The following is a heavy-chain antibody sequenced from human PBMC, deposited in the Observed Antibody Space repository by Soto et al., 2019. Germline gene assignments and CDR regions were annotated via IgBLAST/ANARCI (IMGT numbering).Heavy chain of an antibody. CDR3: ARTLFTYGNWFDP. V-gene: IGHV4-31*03. Sequence: SSETLSLTCTVSGGSISSGGYYWSWIRQHPGKGLEWIGYIYYSGSTYYNPSLKSRVTISVDTSKNQFSLKLSSVTAADTAVYYCARTLFTYGNWFDPWGQGTLVTVSS. CDR2: IYYSGST. D-gene: IGHD4-17*01. CDR1: GGSISSGGYY. J-gene: IGHJ5*02.